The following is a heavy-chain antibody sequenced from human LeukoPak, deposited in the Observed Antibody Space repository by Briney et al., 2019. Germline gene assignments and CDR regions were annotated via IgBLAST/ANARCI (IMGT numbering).Heavy chain of an antibody. CDR3: ASRKLGNDY. J-gene: IGHJ4*02. D-gene: IGHD7-27*01. CDR1: GGSVSDYY. CDR2: IYYTGST. Sequence: SETLSLTCTISGGSVSDYYWGWIRQSPGKGLEWIGYIYYTGSTSYNPSLKSRVTISADTSKNEFSLKLNSVTAADTAVYYCASRKLGNDYWGQGTLVTVSS. V-gene: IGHV4-59*02.